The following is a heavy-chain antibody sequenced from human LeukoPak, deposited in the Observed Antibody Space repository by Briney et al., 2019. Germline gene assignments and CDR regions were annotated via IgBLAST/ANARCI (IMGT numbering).Heavy chain of an antibody. CDR2: GYYSGST. V-gene: IGHV4-59*01. CDR3: ARSADRVVRGAPPYYYYYVDV. J-gene: IGHJ6*03. Sequence: SETLSLTCTVSGGSISTYYWSWIRQPPGKGLEWIGYGYYSGSTNYDPSLKSRVTISVDTSKNQFSLKLSSVTAADTAVYYCARSADRVVRGAPPYYYYYVDVWGKGTTVTVSS. D-gene: IGHD3-10*01. CDR1: GGSISTYY.